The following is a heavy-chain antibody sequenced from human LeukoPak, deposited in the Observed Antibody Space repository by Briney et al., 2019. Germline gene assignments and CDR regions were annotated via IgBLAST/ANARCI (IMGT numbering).Heavy chain of an antibody. CDR1: GFTFNTYD. CDR3: TRYCSGGACYAYDAFDI. V-gene: IGHV1-18*01. J-gene: IGHJ3*02. Sequence: ASVKVSCKPSGFTFNTYDFNWVRQAPRQGLEWVGWISPYNGDSKYAQRLQGRVTMTTDASTSTAYMELRSLRSDDTAVYYCTRYCSGGACYAYDAFDIWGQGTMVTVSS. CDR2: ISPYNGDS. D-gene: IGHD2-15*01.